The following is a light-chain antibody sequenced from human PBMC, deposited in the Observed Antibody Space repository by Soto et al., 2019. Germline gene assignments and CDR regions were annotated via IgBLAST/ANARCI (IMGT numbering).Light chain of an antibody. Sequence: SALTQPPSASGSPGQSVTISCTGTSSDVGGYNYVSWYQQHPGKAPKLMIYEVNKRPSGVPDRFSGSKSGNTASLTVSGLQAEDEGDYYCSSHAGSKRVFGTGTKSPS. J-gene: IGLJ1*01. CDR1: SSDVGGYNY. CDR3: SSHAGSKRV. CDR2: EVN. V-gene: IGLV2-8*01.